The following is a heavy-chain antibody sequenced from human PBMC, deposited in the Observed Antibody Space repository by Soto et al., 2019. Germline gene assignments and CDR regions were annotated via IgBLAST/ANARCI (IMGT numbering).Heavy chain of an antibody. CDR2: IYYSGST. V-gene: IGHV4-39*01. D-gene: IGHD3-9*01. CDR3: ARQNVLRYFERFDP. J-gene: IGHJ5*02. Sequence: PSETLSLTSTVSGGSISSSSYYWGWIRQPPGKGLEWIGSIYYSGSTYYNPSLKSRVTISVDTSKNQFSLKLSSVTAADTAVYYCARQNVLRYFERFDPWGQGTLVTVSS. CDR1: GGSISSSSYY.